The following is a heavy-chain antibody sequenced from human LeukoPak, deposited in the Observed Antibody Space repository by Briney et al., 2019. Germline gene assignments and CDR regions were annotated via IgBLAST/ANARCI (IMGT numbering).Heavy chain of an antibody. CDR1: GDVFTTYW. V-gene: IGHV5-51*01. CDR3: ARLLWLSTGLGTPYYFDY. D-gene: IGHD5-18*01. CDR2: IYPGDSNV. J-gene: IGHJ4*02. Sequence: GESLKISCKSSGDVFTTYWIGWVRQMPGKGLEWMGIIYPGDSNVKYRPSFQGQVTISADKSISTAYLQWSSLKASDTAMYYCARLLWLSTGLGTPYYFDYWGQGTLVTVSS.